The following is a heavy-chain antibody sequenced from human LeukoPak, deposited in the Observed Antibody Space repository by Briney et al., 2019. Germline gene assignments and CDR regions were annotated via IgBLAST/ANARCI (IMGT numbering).Heavy chain of an antibody. Sequence: GGSLRLSCAASGFTFSSYSMNWVRQAPGKGLEWVSYISSSSSTIYYADSVKGRFTISRDNAKNSLYLQMNSLRVEDTAVYYCARPAAAVAGSSYYFDYWGQGTLVTVSS. D-gene: IGHD6-19*01. J-gene: IGHJ4*02. CDR2: ISSSSSTI. V-gene: IGHV3-48*01. CDR3: ARPAAAVAGSSYYFDY. CDR1: GFTFSSYS.